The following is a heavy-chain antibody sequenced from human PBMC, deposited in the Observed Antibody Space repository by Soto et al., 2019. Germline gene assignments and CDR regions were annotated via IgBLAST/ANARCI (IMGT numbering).Heavy chain of an antibody. D-gene: IGHD3-10*01. CDR2: IYYSGST. CDR1: GGSVSSRAYY. Sequence: PSETLSLTCPVSGGSVSSRAYYWGWIRQPPGKGLEWIGNIYYSGSTSYNPSLKSRVTMSVDTSKNQFSLKLTSVTAADTAVYYCARQNPLSGHGYGLGGYYFDSWGQGTMVTVYS. CDR3: ARQNPLSGHGYGLGGYYFDS. V-gene: IGHV4-39*01. J-gene: IGHJ4*02.